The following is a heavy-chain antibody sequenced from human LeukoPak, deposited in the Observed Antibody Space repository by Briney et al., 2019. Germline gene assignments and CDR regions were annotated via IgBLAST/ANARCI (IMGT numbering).Heavy chain of an antibody. V-gene: IGHV1-2*02. J-gene: IGHJ4*02. Sequence: GASVKVSCKASGYTFTSYYMHWVRQAPGQGLEWMGWINPNSGGTNYAQKFQGRVTMTRDTSISTAYMELSRLRSDDTAVYYCARVIAAAGTFDYWGQGTLVTVSS. D-gene: IGHD6-13*01. CDR1: GYTFTSYY. CDR2: INPNSGGT. CDR3: ARVIAAAGTFDY.